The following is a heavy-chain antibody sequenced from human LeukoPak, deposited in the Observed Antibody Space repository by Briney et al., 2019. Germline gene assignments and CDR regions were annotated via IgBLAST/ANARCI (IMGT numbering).Heavy chain of an antibody. CDR1: GFTFSSYS. V-gene: IGHV4-34*01. J-gene: IGHJ6*03. CDR3: ARVTGITMVRGSRRLYYYMDV. D-gene: IGHD3-10*01. CDR2: INHSGST. Sequence: PGGSLRLSCAASGFTFSSYSMNWIRQPPGKGLEWIGEINHSGSTNYNPSLKSRVTISVDTSKNQFSLKLSSVTAADTAVYYCARVTGITMVRGSRRLYYYMDVWGKGTTVTVSS.